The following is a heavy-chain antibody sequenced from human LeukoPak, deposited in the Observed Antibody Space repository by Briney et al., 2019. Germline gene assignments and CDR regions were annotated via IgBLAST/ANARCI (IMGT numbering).Heavy chain of an antibody. V-gene: IGHV3-74*01. CDR1: GFTFSNYE. Sequence: GGSLRLSCAASGFTFSNYEMNWVRQAPGKGLVWVSRINSDGSSTNYADSVKGRFTISRDNAKNTLYLQMNSLRAEDTAVYYCAIMRWLQSSVDYWGQGTLVTVSS. D-gene: IGHD5-24*01. J-gene: IGHJ4*02. CDR3: AIMRWLQSSVDY. CDR2: INSDGSST.